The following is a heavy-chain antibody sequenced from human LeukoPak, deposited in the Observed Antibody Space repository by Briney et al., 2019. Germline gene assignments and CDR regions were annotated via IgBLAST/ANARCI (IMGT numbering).Heavy chain of an antibody. D-gene: IGHD5-12*01. J-gene: IGHJ4*02. V-gene: IGHV4-59*01. CDR1: GGSISSYY. CDR2: IYYSGST. Sequence: SETLSLTCTVSGGSISSYYWSWIRQPPGKGLEWIGYIYYSGSTNYNPSLKSRVTISVDTSKNQFSLKLSSVTAADTAVYYCARASGYAEVEYWGQGTLVTVSS. CDR3: ARASGYAEVEY.